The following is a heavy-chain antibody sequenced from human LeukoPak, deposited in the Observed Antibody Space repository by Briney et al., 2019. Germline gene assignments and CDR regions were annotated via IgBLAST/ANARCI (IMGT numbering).Heavy chain of an antibody. Sequence: GGSLRLSCAASEFIFRSYGMHWVRQAPGKGLEWVAVISYDGSNKYYAETAKGRFTITRDNSKNTLYLQMNSLRDEDTAVYYCAREFRDAFDVWGQGTRVTVSS. CDR2: ISYDGSNK. CDR1: EFIFRSYG. J-gene: IGHJ3*01. CDR3: AREFRDAFDV. D-gene: IGHD3-10*01. V-gene: IGHV3-30*03.